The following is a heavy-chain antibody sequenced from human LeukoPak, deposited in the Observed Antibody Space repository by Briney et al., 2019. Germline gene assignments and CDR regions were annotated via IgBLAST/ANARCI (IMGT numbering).Heavy chain of an antibody. V-gene: IGHV1-18*01. CDR1: GYTFSSYG. D-gene: IGHD5-12*01. J-gene: IGHJ4*02. Sequence: ASVRVSCKASGYTFSSYGITWVRQAPGQGLEWMGWISGDNGRTKYAQNFQGRVTMTTDTSTSTAYMESRSLRSDDTAIYFCARSRLATITAGPFDYWGQGTLVAVSS. CDR2: ISGDNGRT. CDR3: ARSRLATITAGPFDY.